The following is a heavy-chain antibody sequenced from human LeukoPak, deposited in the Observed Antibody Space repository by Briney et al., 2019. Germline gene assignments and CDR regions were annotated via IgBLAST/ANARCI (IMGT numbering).Heavy chain of an antibody. V-gene: IGHV1-46*01. CDR1: GYTFTNYY. CDR2: INPSGGST. J-gene: IGHJ5*02. CDR3: ARCPLMSGNWFDP. D-gene: IGHD3-10*02. Sequence: GASVKVSCKASGYTFTNYYIHWVRQAPGQGLECMGIINPSGGSTSYAQKFQGRVTMTRDMSTSTVYMELSSLRSEDTAVYYCARCPLMSGNWFDPWGQGTLVTVSS.